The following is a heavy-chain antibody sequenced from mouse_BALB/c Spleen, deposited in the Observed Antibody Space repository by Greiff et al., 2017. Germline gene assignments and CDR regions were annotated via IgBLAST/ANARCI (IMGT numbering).Heavy chain of an antibody. J-gene: IGHJ1*01. D-gene: IGHD1-2*01. CDR3: ARRGPLRLRVYWYFDV. V-gene: IGHV1-63*02. CDR1: GYTFTNYW. CDR2: IYPGGGYT. Sequence: QVQLKESGAELVRPGTSVKISCKASGYTFTNYWLGWVKQRPGHGLEWIGDIYPGGGYTNYNEKFKGKATLTADTSSSTAYMQLSSLTSEDSAVYFCARRGPLRLRVYWYFDVWGAGTTVTVSS.